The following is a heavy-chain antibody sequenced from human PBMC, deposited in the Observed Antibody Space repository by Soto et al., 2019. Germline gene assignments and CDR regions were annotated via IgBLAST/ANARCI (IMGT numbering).Heavy chain of an antibody. J-gene: IGHJ6*03. V-gene: IGHV3-66*01. Sequence: PGGSLRLSCAASGFTVSSNYMSWVRQAPGKGLEWVSVIYSGGSTYYADSVKGRFTISRDNSKNTLYLQMNSLRAEDTAVYYCARDRFGTGYYDILTGRSYYYYYMDVWGKGTTVTVSS. CDR3: ARDRFGTGYYDILTGRSYYYYYMDV. D-gene: IGHD3-9*01. CDR1: GFTVSSNY. CDR2: IYSGGST.